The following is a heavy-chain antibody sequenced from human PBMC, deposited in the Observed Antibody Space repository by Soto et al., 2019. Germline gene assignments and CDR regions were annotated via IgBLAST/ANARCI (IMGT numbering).Heavy chain of an antibody. J-gene: IGHJ4*02. D-gene: IGHD1-26*01. Sequence: YSVKASCRGSGVTLNRQYMMRLHQAPGQGLEWMGGIIPMFGTPHYAEKFQDRVTITADESTGPAYLELSSLTSEDTAVYYCATSEGRDSYSFDYWGPGPLVTVSS. CDR2: IIPMFGTP. V-gene: IGHV1-69*13. CDR3: ATSEGRDSYSFDY. CDR1: GVTLNRQY.